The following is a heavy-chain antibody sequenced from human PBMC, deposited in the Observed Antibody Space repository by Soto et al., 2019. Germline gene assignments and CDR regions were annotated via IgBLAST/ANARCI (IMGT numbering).Heavy chain of an antibody. CDR1: GFTSSSYE. D-gene: IGHD5-18*01. J-gene: IGHJ6*02. V-gene: IGHV3-48*03. Sequence: PGGSLRLSCAASGFTSSSYEMNWVRQAPGKGLEWVSYISSSGSTIYYADSVKGRFTISRDNAKNSLYLQMNSLRAEDTAVYYCARALARIQLWLPADGMDVWGQGTTVTVSS. CDR3: ARALARIQLWLPADGMDV. CDR2: ISSSGSTI.